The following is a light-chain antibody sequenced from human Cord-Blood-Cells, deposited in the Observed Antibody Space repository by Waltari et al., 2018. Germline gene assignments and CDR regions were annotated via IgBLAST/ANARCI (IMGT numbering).Light chain of an antibody. CDR2: GAS. CDR1: QSVSSSY. CDR3: QQYGSSPQT. Sequence: EIVLTQSPGTLSLSPGERATLSCRASQSVSSSYLAWYQQKPGQAPRLLIYGASSRATGIPDMFSGSGSGTDFTLTISRLEPEDLAVYYCQQYGSSPQTFGQGTKVEIK. V-gene: IGKV3-20*01. J-gene: IGKJ1*01.